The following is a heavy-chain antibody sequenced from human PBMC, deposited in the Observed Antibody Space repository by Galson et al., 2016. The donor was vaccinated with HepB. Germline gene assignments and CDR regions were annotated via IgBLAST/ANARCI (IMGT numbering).Heavy chain of an antibody. Sequence: SLRLSCAASGFTFSGYWMHWVRQAPGQGLVWVSRTNTDGRSTSYPDSVEGRFTISRDNAKNTLYLQMGSLSAEDTAVYCCVRGTSNWNGVDYWGQGTLVSVSS. CDR3: VRGTSNWNGVDY. J-gene: IGHJ4*02. CDR1: GFTFSGYW. D-gene: IGHD1-1*01. V-gene: IGHV3-74*01. CDR2: TNTDGRST.